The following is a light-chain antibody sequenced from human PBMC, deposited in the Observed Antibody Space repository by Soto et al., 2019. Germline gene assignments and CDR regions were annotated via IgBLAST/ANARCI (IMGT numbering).Light chain of an antibody. Sequence: DIQMTQSPSSLSASVGDRVTITCRASQSISSYLNWYQQKLGKAPKLLIYAASSLQSGVPSRFSGGGSGTDFTLTISSLQPEDFATYYCQQSYSTPMYTFGQGTKLEIK. V-gene: IGKV1-39*01. J-gene: IGKJ2*01. CDR2: AAS. CDR3: QQSYSTPMYT. CDR1: QSISSY.